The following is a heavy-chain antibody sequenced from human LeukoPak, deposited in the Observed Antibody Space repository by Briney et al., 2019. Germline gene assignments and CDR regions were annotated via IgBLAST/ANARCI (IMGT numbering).Heavy chain of an antibody. J-gene: IGHJ4*02. CDR3: ARLMNSIAAAGTPGIDY. CDR2: IYYSGST. Sequence: PSETLSLTCTVSGGSISSSSYYWGWIRQPPGKGLEWIGSIYYSGSTYYNPSLKSRVTISVDTSKNQFSLKLSSVTAADTAVYYCARLMNSIAAAGTPGIDYWGQGTLVTVSS. D-gene: IGHD6-13*01. V-gene: IGHV4-39*07. CDR1: GGSISSSSYY.